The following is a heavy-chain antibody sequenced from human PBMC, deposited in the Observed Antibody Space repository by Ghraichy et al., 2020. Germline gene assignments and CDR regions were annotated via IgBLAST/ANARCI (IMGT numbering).Heavy chain of an antibody. D-gene: IGHD6-13*01. CDR2: ISSSSSTI. V-gene: IGHV3-48*02. Sequence: GGSLRLSCAASGFTFSTYDMSWVRQAPGKGLEWVSYISSSSSTIYYADSVKGRFTISRDNAKNSLYLQMNSLRDEDTAVYYCARLANAAAPVHDFWGQGTLVTVSS. CDR1: GFTFSTYD. CDR3: ARLANAAAPVHDF. J-gene: IGHJ4*02.